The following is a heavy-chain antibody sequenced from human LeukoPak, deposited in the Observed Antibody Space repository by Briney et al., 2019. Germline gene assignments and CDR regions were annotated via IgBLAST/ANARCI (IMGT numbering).Heavy chain of an antibody. D-gene: IGHD3-22*01. V-gene: IGHV1-18*01. Sequence: GASVKVSCKASGYTFTSYGISWVRRAPGQGLEWMGWISAYNGNTNYAQKLQGRVTMTTDTSTSTAYMELRSLRSDDTAVYYCARDALMIVVVNYENYFDYWGQGTLVTVSS. J-gene: IGHJ4*02. CDR2: ISAYNGNT. CDR1: GYTFTSYG. CDR3: ARDALMIVVVNYENYFDY.